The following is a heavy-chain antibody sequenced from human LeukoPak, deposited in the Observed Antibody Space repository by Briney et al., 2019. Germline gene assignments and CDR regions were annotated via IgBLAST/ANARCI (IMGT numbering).Heavy chain of an antibody. J-gene: IGHJ4*02. V-gene: IGHV3-33*06. CDR1: GLTFSSYG. Sequence: PGGSLRLSFAASGLTFSSYGMPSVRQAPAKGLEWVAVIWYDGSNKYYADSVKGRFTISRDNSKNMLYLQMNSLRAEDTAVYYCAKDRRSTGYSSSWTFDYWGQGTLVTVSS. CDR2: IWYDGSNK. CDR3: AKDRRSTGYSSSWTFDY. D-gene: IGHD6-13*01.